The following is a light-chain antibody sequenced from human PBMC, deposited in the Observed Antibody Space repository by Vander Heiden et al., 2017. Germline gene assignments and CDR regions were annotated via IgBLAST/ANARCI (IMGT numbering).Light chain of an antibody. V-gene: IGKV4-1*01. Sequence: IVMTPSPDSLAVSLRDRATISCKSRQKILKASNNKKDVAWYQQKPGQPPKLLMSWAGTRELGVPDRFSGSGSGTDFTLTINSLQAEDVAVYYCQQYYTTPITFGPGTKLHIK. J-gene: IGKJ3*01. CDR2: WAG. CDR1: QKILKASNNKKD. CDR3: QQYYTTPIT.